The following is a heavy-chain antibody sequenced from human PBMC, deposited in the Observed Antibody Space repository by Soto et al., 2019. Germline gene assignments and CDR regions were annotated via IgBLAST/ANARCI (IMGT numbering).Heavy chain of an antibody. Sequence: ASVKVSCKASGYTFTSYYMHWVRQAPGQGLEWMGIINPSGGSTSYAQKFQGRVTMTRDTSTSTVYMELSSLRSEDTAVYYCARVKLWFDEGPYFDYWGQGTRVTVSS. V-gene: IGHV1-46*01. CDR2: INPSGGST. CDR3: ARVKLWFDEGPYFDY. D-gene: IGHD3-10*01. CDR1: GYTFTSYY. J-gene: IGHJ4*02.